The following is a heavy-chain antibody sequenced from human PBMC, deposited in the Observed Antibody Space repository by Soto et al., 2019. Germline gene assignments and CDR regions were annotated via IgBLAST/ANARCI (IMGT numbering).Heavy chain of an antibody. J-gene: IGHJ6*02. CDR1: GYTFTSYG. CDR2: ISAYNGNT. Sequence: ASVKVSCKASGYTFTSYGISWVRQAPGQGLEWMGWISAYNGNTNYAQKLQGRVTMTTDTSTSTAYMELRSLRSDDTAVYYCARRGGYCSSTSCGGMDVWGQGTTVTV. CDR3: ARRGGYCSSTSCGGMDV. V-gene: IGHV1-18*04. D-gene: IGHD2-2*01.